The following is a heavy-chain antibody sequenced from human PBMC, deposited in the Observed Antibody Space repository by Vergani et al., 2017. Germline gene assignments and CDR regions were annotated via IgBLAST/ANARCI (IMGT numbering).Heavy chain of an antibody. D-gene: IGHD6-25*01. CDR2: IIPIFGTA. Sequence: QVQLVQSGAEVKKPGSSVKVSCKASGGTFSSYAISWVRQAPGQGLEWMGGIIPIFGTANYAQKFQGRVTITADESTSTAYMELSSLRSEDTAVYDCAREGIRYSSGGLNYMDVWGKGTTVTVSS. CDR1: GGTFSSYA. V-gene: IGHV1-69*01. CDR3: AREGIRYSSGGLNYMDV. J-gene: IGHJ6*03.